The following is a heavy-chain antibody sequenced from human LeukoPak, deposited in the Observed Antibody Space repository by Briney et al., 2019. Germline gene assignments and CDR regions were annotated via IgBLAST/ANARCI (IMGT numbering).Heavy chain of an antibody. J-gene: IGHJ3*02. CDR3: ARVETYYYDSSGYSSAFDI. D-gene: IGHD3-22*01. Sequence: ASVRVSCKASGYTFTNYYMHWVRQAPGQGLEWMGIINPSGGSTSYAQKFQGRVTMTRDTSTSTVYMELSSLRSEDTAVYYCARVETYYYDSSGYSSAFDIWGQGTMVTVSS. CDR1: GYTFTNYY. V-gene: IGHV1-46*01. CDR2: INPSGGST.